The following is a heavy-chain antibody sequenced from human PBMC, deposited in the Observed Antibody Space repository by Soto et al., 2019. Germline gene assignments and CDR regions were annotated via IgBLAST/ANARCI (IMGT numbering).Heavy chain of an antibody. V-gene: IGHV3-33*01. J-gene: IGHJ4*02. Sequence: PGGSLRLSCAASGFTFSSYGMHWVRQAPGKGLEWVAVIWYDGSNKYYADSVKGRFTISRDNSKNTLYLQMNSLRAEDTAVYYCAILPQQLGIMLDYWGQGTLVTVSS. CDR1: GFTFSSYG. CDR3: AILPQQLGIMLDY. CDR2: IWYDGSNK. D-gene: IGHD6-13*01.